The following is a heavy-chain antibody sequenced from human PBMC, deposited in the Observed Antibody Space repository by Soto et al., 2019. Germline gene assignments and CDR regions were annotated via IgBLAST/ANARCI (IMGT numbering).Heavy chain of an antibody. CDR1: GGSISSGGYS. J-gene: IGHJ4*02. CDR2: ISNSGST. CDR3: ARGAAMVDY. V-gene: IGHV4-30-2*01. D-gene: IGHD5-18*01. Sequence: QLQLQESGSGLVKPSQTLSLTCAVSGGSISSGGYSWSWIRQPPVKGLECIGYISNSGSTYYTPSLKSRVTISVDRSKNQFSLKLSSVAAADTAVYSCARGAAMVDYWGQGTLVTVSS.